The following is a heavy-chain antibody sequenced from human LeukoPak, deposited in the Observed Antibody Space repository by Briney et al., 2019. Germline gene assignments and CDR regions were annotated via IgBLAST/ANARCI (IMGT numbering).Heavy chain of an antibody. Sequence: GASVKVSCKVSGYTFTDYYMHWVQQAPGKGLEWMGLVDPEDGETTYAEKFQGRVTITADTSTDTAYMELSSLRSEDTAVYYCAISMVRGVIHPNWGQGTLVTVSS. V-gene: IGHV1-69-2*01. CDR1: GYTFTDYY. D-gene: IGHD3-10*01. CDR3: AISMVRGVIHPN. J-gene: IGHJ4*02. CDR2: VDPEDGET.